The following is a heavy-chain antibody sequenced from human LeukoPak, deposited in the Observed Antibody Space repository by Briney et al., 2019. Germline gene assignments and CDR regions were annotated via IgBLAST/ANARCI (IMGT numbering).Heavy chain of an antibody. CDR2: IIPIFGTA. Sequence: SVKVSCKASGGTFSSYAISRVRQAPGQGLEWMGGIIPIFGTANYAQKFQGRVTITADESTSTAYMELSSLRSEDTAVYYCARRRTFRGVGSYFDYWGQGTLVTVSS. V-gene: IGHV1-69*13. CDR3: ARRRTFRGVGSYFDY. D-gene: IGHD3-10*01. CDR1: GGTFSSYA. J-gene: IGHJ4*01.